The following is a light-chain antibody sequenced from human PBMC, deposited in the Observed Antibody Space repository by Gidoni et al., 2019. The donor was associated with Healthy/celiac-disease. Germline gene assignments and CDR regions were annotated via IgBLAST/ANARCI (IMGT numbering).Light chain of an antibody. V-gene: IGKV3-15*01. Sequence: ELVMTQSPATLSVSPGERATVSCRASQIVSSNLAWYQQKPGQAPTLLIYGASTRATGIPARFSGSGSGTDFTLTISSLQSEDFAVYYCQQYNNWPPTFGQGTKLEIK. CDR1: QIVSSN. J-gene: IGKJ2*01. CDR2: GAS. CDR3: QQYNNWPPT.